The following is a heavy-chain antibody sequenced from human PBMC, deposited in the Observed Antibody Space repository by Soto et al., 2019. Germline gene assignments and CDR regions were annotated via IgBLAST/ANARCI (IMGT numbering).Heavy chain of an antibody. D-gene: IGHD6-6*01. CDR1: GFTFSNYG. V-gene: IGHV3-30*18. J-gene: IGHJ4*02. CDR3: AKGSMSAHQCLAH. Sequence: QVQLVESGGGVVQPGRSLRLSCAASGFTFSNYGMHWVRQAPGKGLEWVTTISSDGNDKYYADSVKGRFTIARDNSKNTLDLHMNGLRAEDTAVYYCAKGSMSAHQCLAHWGQGTMVNVSS. CDR2: ISSDGNDK.